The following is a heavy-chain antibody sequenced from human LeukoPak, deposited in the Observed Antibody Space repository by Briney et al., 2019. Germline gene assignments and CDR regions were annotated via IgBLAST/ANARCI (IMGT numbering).Heavy chain of an antibody. J-gene: IGHJ5*02. D-gene: IGHD3-16*02. CDR1: GYTFTSYD. Sequence: GASVKVSCKASGYTFTSYDINWVRQATGQGLEWMGWMNPNSGNTGYAQKFQGRVTMTRNDSISTAYMELSSLRSEATAVYYCARGMWGSYRHNWFDPWGQGTLVTVSS. V-gene: IGHV1-8*01. CDR2: MNPNSGNT. CDR3: ARGMWGSYRHNWFDP.